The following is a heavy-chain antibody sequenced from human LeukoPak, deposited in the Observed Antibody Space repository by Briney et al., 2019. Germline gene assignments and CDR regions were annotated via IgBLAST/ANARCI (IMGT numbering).Heavy chain of an antibody. Sequence: SETLSLTCIVSGGSISNYYRSWIRQPAGKGLEWVGRIYTSGSTDYNASLKTRVTMSLDPSKNQFSLKMSSVTVADTAVYYCARDNMYQLPHNSFDPWGQGTLVTVSS. CDR2: IYTSGST. V-gene: IGHV4-4*07. CDR1: GGSISNYY. CDR3: ARDNMYQLPHNSFDP. D-gene: IGHD2-2*01. J-gene: IGHJ5*02.